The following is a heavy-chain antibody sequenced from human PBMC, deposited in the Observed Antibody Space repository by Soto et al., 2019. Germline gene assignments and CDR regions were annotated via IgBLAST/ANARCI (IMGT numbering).Heavy chain of an antibody. CDR2: INGDGSST. Sequence: GGSLRLSCAASGFTFSSYWMHWVRQAPGKGLVWVSRINGDGSSTSYADSVKGRFTISRDNAKNTLYLQMNSLRAEDTAVYYCASFWSGYYIAYWGQGTLVTVSS. CDR1: GFTFSSYW. CDR3: ASFWSGYYIAY. J-gene: IGHJ4*02. D-gene: IGHD3-3*01. V-gene: IGHV3-74*01.